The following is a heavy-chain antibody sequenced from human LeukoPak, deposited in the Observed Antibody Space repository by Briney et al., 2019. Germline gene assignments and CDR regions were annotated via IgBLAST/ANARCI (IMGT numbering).Heavy chain of an antibody. CDR2: INPNSGGT. CDR1: GYTFTGYY. J-gene: IGHJ5*02. D-gene: IGHD5-12*01. V-gene: IGHV1-2*02. Sequence: ASVKVSCKASGYTFTGYYMHWVRQAPGQGLEWMGWINPNSGGTNYAQKFQGGVTMTRDTSISTAYMELSRLRSDDTAVYYCARVLGYSGYENRPFDPWGQGTLVTVSS. CDR3: ARVLGYSGYENRPFDP.